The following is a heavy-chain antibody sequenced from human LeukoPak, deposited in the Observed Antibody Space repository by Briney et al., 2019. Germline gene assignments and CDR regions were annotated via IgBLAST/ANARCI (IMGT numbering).Heavy chain of an antibody. Sequence: GASVKVSCKASGYTFTGYYMHWVRQAPGQGLEWMGWINPNSGGTNYAQKFQGRVTMTRGTSISTAYMELSRLRSDDTAVYYCARDRGLDIAAAGKFRHYYYYMDVWGKGTTVTVSS. CDR3: ARDRGLDIAAAGKFRHYYYYMDV. CDR2: INPNSGGT. V-gene: IGHV1-2*02. D-gene: IGHD6-13*01. J-gene: IGHJ6*03. CDR1: GYTFTGYY.